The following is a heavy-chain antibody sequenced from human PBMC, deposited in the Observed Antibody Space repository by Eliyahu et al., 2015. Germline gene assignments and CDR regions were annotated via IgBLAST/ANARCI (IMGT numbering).Heavy chain of an antibody. V-gene: IGHV5-10-1*03. D-gene: IGHD3-10*01. CDR1: GXSLASYG. CDR2: IDPSXSYT. J-gene: IGHJ4*02. Sequence: EVQLVQSGAXVKKPGESLRISCKGSGXSLASYGIPXVXQXPGKGLXWMGRIDPSXSYTNYSPSXQGHVTISVDKSISTAYLQWSSLKASDTAMYYCARHYYASGSPFDYWGQGTLVTVSS. CDR3: ARHYYASGSPFDY.